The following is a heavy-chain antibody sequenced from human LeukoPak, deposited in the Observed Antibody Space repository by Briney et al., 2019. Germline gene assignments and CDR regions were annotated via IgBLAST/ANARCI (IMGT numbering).Heavy chain of an antibody. CDR2: IYSGGST. Sequence: PGGSLRLSCAASGFTVSSNYMSWVRQAPGKGLEGGSVIYSGGSTCYADSVKGRFTISRDNSKNTLYLQMNSLRAEDTAVYYCARIVLQFAHDAFDIWGQGTMVTVSS. D-gene: IGHD5-24*01. CDR1: GFTVSSNY. V-gene: IGHV3-66*01. CDR3: ARIVLQFAHDAFDI. J-gene: IGHJ3*02.